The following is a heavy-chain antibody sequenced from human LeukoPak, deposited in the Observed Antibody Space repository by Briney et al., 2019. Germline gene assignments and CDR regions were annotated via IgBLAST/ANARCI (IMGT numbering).Heavy chain of an antibody. V-gene: IGHV3-30*18. D-gene: IGHD4-23*01. CDR1: GFTFSSYG. J-gene: IGHJ4*02. Sequence: SGGSLRLSCGASGFTFSSYGMHWVRQAPGKGLEWVAVISYDGSNKYYADSVKGRFTISRDNSKNTLYLQMNSLRAEDTAVYYCANVGGNDYWGQGTLVTVSS. CDR2: ISYDGSNK. CDR3: ANVGGNDY.